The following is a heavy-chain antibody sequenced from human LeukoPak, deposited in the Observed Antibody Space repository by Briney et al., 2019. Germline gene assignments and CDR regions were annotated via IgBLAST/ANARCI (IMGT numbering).Heavy chain of an antibody. CDR1: GFTFSTYA. V-gene: IGHV3-33*01. Sequence: PGRSLRLSCGAFGFTFSTYAMHWVRQSPGKGLEWVAVIWYDGSYKYYGDSVKGRFTISRDNSKNTLYLQMNGLRAEDTAVYYCARDLTSVPTRWGQGTLVTVSS. D-gene: IGHD4-17*01. J-gene: IGHJ4*02. CDR3: ARDLTSVPTR. CDR2: IWYDGSYK.